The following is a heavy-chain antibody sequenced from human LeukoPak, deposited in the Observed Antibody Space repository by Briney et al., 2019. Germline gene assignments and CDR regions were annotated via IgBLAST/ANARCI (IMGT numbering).Heavy chain of an antibody. Sequence: SETLSLTCTVSGGSISSSSYYWGWIRQPPGKGLEWIGNIYYDTSTYYNPSLKSRVTISVNTSKNQFSLKLNSVTAADTAVYYCARTGKTLLNYDFDYWGQGTLVTVSS. CDR2: IYYDTST. J-gene: IGHJ4*02. CDR1: GGSISSSSYY. CDR3: ARTGKTLLNYDFDY. V-gene: IGHV4-39*07. D-gene: IGHD1-7*01.